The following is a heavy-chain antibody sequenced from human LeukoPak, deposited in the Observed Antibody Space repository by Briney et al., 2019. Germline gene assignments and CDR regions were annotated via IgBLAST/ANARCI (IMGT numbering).Heavy chain of an antibody. CDR1: GVSISSYY. CDR2: IYYSGST. CDR3: ARLRIHPGGSDAFDI. V-gene: IGHV4-59*08. J-gene: IGHJ3*02. D-gene: IGHD3-10*01. Sequence: SETLSLTCTVSGVSISSYYWSWIQQPPGKGLEWIGYIYYSGSTNYNPSLKSRVTISVDTSKNQFSLKLSSVSAADTAVYYCARLRIHPGGSDAFDIWGQGTMVTVSS.